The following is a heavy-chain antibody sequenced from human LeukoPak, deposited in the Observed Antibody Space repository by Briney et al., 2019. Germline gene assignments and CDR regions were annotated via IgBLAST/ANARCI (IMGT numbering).Heavy chain of an antibody. J-gene: IGHJ6*02. V-gene: IGHV3-53*01. Sequence: SGGSLRLSCAASGFTVSSNYMSWVRQAPGKGLEWVSVIYSGGSTYYADSVKDRFTISRDNSKNTLYLQMNSLRAEDTAIYYCAKGRPGIRYYGMDVWGQGTTVTVSS. CDR2: IYSGGST. CDR1: GFTVSSNY. CDR3: AKGRPGIRYYGMDV. D-gene: IGHD3-10*01.